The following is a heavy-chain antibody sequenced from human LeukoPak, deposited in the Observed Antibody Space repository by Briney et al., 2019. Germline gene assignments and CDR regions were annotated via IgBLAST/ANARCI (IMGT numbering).Heavy chain of an antibody. CDR2: ISSGATTL. V-gene: IGHV3-11*04. CDR1: GFTFSDFY. D-gene: IGHD3-22*01. J-gene: IGHJ4*02. CDR3: ARVRGSFDTSGYSPPSYFDD. Sequence: GGSLRLSCTASGFTFSDFYMAWIRRSPGKGVEWLSYISSGATTLFYADSVKGRFTISRDNAKKSLYLQMNTLGVEDTAIYYCARVRGSFDTSGYSPPSYFDDWGQGTLVTVSS.